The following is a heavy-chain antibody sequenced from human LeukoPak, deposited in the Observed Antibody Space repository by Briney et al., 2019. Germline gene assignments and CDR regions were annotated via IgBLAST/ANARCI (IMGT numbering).Heavy chain of an antibody. CDR3: ARDVSVGSSWYPSFDY. CDR2: IRGSGGST. V-gene: IGHV3-23*01. J-gene: IGHJ4*02. Sequence: GGSLRLSCAASGFTFSSYGMSWVRQAPGKGLEWVSAIRGSGGSTYYADSVKGRFTISRDNSKNTLYLQMNSLRAEDTAVYYCARDVSVGSSWYPSFDYWGQGTLVTVSS. CDR1: GFTFSSYG. D-gene: IGHD6-13*01.